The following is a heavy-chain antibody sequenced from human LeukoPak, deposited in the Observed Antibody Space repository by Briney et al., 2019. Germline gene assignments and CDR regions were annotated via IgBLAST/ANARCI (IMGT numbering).Heavy chain of an antibody. V-gene: IGHV3-30*18. CDR2: ISYDGSNK. J-gene: IGHJ3*02. Sequence: PGRSLRLSCAASGFTFSSYGLHWVRQAPGKGLEWVAVISYDGSNKYYADSVKGRFTISRDNSKNTLYLQMNSLRAEDTAVYYCAKVSVGDSDAFDIWGQGTMDTVSS. CDR3: AKVSVGDSDAFDI. D-gene: IGHD2-21*02. CDR1: GFTFSSYG.